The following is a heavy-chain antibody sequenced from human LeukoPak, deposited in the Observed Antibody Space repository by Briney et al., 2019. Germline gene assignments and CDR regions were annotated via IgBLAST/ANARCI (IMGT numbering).Heavy chain of an antibody. D-gene: IGHD1-26*01. J-gene: IGHJ4*02. Sequence: SETLSLTCTVSGGSLSSGHYYWTWIRQHPGKGLEWIGYIYHSGSTYYNPSLKSRVTISVDRSKNQSSLKLSSVTAADTAVYYCARAAVGATTYYFDYWGQGTLVTVSS. CDR2: IYHSGST. CDR1: GGSLSSGHYY. CDR3: ARAAVGATTYYFDY. V-gene: IGHV4-30-4*08.